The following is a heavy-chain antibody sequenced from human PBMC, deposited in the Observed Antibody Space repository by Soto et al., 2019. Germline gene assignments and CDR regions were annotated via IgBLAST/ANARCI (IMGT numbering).Heavy chain of an antibody. CDR2: ITSRGTDI. V-gene: IGHV3-9*01. CDR3: AMSMASNRVAGLPDY. J-gene: IGHJ4*02. Sequence: PGGSLRLSCAASRFFFGDYAFHWVRQAPGKGLEWAAGITSRGTDIAYADSVKGRFIISRDNAMNVLHLHMNSLRPEDTAVYYCAMSMASNRVAGLPDYCGQGIQVTVS. D-gene: IGHD5-12*01. CDR1: RFFFGDYA.